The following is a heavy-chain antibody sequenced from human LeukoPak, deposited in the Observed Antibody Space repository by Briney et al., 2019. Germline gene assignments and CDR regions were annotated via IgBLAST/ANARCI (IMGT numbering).Heavy chain of an antibody. V-gene: IGHV4-59*08. CDR1: GGSISSYY. Sequence: PSETLPLTCTAPGGSISSYYWSWIRKPPGKGLEWIGYINYSGSTNNNPSLKSRVTISVDTSKKQFSLKLSSVTAADTAVYYCARHLARGWYSNPLTDTYYYYYGMDVWGQGTTVTVSS. J-gene: IGHJ6*02. D-gene: IGHD6-19*01. CDR2: INYSGST. CDR3: ARHLARGWYSNPLTDTYYYYYGMDV.